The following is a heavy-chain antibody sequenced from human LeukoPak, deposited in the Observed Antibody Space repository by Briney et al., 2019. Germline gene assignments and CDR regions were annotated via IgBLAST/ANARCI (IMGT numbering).Heavy chain of an antibody. V-gene: IGHV3-74*01. CDR1: GFTFSSYG. J-gene: IGHJ3*02. CDR3: ARDYLCAFDI. D-gene: IGHD5-12*01. Sequence: GRSLRLSCAASGFTFSSYGMHWVRQGPGKGLVWVSRINTDGSSTSNADSVKGRFTISRDHAKTTLYLQMNSLRAEDTAVYYCARDYLCAFDIWGQGTMVTVSS. CDR2: INTDGSST.